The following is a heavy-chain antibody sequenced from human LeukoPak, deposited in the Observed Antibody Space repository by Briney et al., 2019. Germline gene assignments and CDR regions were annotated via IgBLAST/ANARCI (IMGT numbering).Heavy chain of an antibody. CDR2: IYYSGGT. J-gene: IGHJ4*02. Sequence: SETLSLTCTVSGGSISTYYWSWIRQPPGKGLEWIAYIYYSGGTNYNPSLKSRVTMSVDTSKNQFSLKLSSVTAADTAVYYCARVREEYCSGGSCPGESDYWGQGTLVTVSS. CDR3: ARVREEYCSGGSCPGESDY. V-gene: IGHV4-59*01. D-gene: IGHD2-15*01. CDR1: GGSISTYY.